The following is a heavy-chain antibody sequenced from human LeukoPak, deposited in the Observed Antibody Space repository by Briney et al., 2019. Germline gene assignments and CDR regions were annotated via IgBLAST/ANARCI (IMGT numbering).Heavy chain of an antibody. CDR3: ARVAYYDSSGYYILDY. CDR2: IYPGDSDT. J-gene: IGHJ4*02. D-gene: IGHD3-22*01. V-gene: IGHV5-51*01. CDR1: GYSLTGYW. Sequence: GESLKISCKSFGYSLTGYWIGWVRQRPGKGLEWMGIIYPGDSDTRYSPSFQGQVTISADKSISTVYLQWSSLKFSDNAMYYCARVAYYDSSGYYILDYWGQGTLVTVSS.